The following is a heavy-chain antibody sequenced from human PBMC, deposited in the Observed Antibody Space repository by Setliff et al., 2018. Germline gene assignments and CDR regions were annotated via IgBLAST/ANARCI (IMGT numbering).Heavy chain of an antibody. Sequence: GASVKVSCKASGYTFTTYAISWMRQAPGQGLEWMGWINTNTGNPNYAQGFTGRFVFSLDTSASTAYLQINSLEAEDTAVYYCARGSGTYASSSRVFHYWGQGTLVTVSS. CDR3: ARGSGTYASSSRVFHY. D-gene: IGHD6-6*01. J-gene: IGHJ4*02. V-gene: IGHV7-4-1*02. CDR1: GYTFTTYA. CDR2: INTNTGNP.